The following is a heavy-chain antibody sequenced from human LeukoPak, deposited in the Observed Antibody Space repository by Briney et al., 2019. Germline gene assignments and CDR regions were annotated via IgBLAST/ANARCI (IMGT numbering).Heavy chain of an antibody. CDR2: IFYSGRT. Sequence: SETLSLTCTVAGDSISSGSHYWGWIRLPPGNGLEWIGSIFYSGRTYYTPSLKSRVTMSLDTSKNQFSLRLTSVTAADTAVYYCARQVAVVEPTDLNWFDSWGQGTLVTVSS. V-gene: IGHV4-39*07. D-gene: IGHD2-21*01. CDR3: ARQVAVVEPTDLNWFDS. CDR1: GDSISSGSHY. J-gene: IGHJ5*01.